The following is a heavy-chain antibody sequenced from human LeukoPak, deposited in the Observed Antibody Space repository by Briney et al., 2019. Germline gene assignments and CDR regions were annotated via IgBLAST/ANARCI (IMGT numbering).Heavy chain of an antibody. V-gene: IGHV3-23*01. D-gene: IGHD4-11*01. J-gene: IGHJ4*02. CDR1: GLTFSSYA. CDR2: ISGSGGST. Sequence: GGSLRLSCAASGLTFSSYAMSWVRQAPGKGLEWVSAISGSGGSTYYADSVKGRFTISRDNSKNTLYLQMNSLRAEDTAVYYCAKDYYSNYQFDYWGQGTLVTVSS. CDR3: AKDYYSNYQFDY.